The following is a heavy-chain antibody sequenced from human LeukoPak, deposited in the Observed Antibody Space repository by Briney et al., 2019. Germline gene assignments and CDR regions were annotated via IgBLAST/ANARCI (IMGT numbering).Heavy chain of an antibody. CDR1: GFTFSSYG. Sequence: PGGSLRLSCAASGFTFSSYGMSWVRQAPGKGLEWVSAISGSGGSTYYADSVKGRFTISRDNSKNTLYLQMNSLRAEDTAVYYCAKSGGDGYNFGRYNWFDPWGQGTLVTVSS. J-gene: IGHJ5*02. CDR3: AKSGGDGYNFGRYNWFDP. CDR2: ISGSGGST. D-gene: IGHD5-24*01. V-gene: IGHV3-23*01.